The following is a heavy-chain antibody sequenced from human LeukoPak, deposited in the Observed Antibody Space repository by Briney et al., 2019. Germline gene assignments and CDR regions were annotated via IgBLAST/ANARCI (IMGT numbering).Heavy chain of an antibody. CDR2: IYYSGST. V-gene: IGHV4-59*08. CDR1: GGSFSNYY. CDR3: ARHPTALVSYGFDP. D-gene: IGHD5-18*01. J-gene: IGHJ5*02. Sequence: SPSETLSLTCTVSGGSFSNYYWSWIRQPPGKGLEWIGYIYYSGSTNYNPSLKSRVTISVDTSKNQFSLNLSSVTAADTAVYYCARHPTALVSYGFDPWGQGTLVTVSS.